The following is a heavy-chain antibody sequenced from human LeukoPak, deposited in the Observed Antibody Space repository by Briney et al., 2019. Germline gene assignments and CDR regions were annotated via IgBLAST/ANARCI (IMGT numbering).Heavy chain of an antibody. CDR2: IYHSGST. CDR3: QNGRYCSGGSCYYFDY. Sequence: PSETLSLTCAVSGGSISGSNWWSWVRQPPGKGLEWIGEIYHSGSTNYNPSLKSRVTISVDKSKNQFSLKLSSETAADTAVYYCQNGRYCSGGSCYYFDYWGQGTLVTVSS. D-gene: IGHD2-15*01. CDR1: GGSISGSNW. J-gene: IGHJ4*02. V-gene: IGHV4-4*02.